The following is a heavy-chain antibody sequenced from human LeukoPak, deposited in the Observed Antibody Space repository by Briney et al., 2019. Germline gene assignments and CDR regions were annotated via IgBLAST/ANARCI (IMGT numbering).Heavy chain of an antibody. Sequence: GGSLRVSCAASGFTFDNYGMTWVRQVPGKGLECVAEISWNGGSTTYADSVKGRFTISRDNAKKSLYLEMNSLRAEDTALYYCARVIHQHLIGDYDYMDVWGKGTTVTVSS. CDR1: GFTFDNYG. V-gene: IGHV3-20*04. CDR2: ISWNGGST. J-gene: IGHJ6*03. D-gene: IGHD6-13*01. CDR3: ARVIHQHLIGDYDYMDV.